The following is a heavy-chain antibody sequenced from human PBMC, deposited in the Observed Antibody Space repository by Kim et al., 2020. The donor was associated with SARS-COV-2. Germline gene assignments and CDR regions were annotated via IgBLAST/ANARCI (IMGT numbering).Heavy chain of an antibody. CDR2: INPSGGST. CDR1: GYTFTSYY. D-gene: IGHD2-21*02. Sequence: ASVKVSCKASGYTFTSYYMHWVRQAPGQGLEWMGIINPSGGSTSYAQKFQGRVTMTRDTSTSTVYMELSSLRSEDTAVYYCARDGIVVVTAMCYGMDVWGQGTTLTVSS. V-gene: IGHV1-46*01. J-gene: IGHJ6*02. CDR3: ARDGIVVVTAMCYGMDV.